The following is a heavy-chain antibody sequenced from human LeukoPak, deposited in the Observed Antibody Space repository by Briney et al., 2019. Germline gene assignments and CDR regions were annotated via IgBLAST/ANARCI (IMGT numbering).Heavy chain of an antibody. V-gene: IGHV3-74*01. CDR3: ARLWDSSSSRHFDY. Sequence: PGGSLRLSCAASGFTFSTYWMHWVRQAPGKGLVWVSHINSDESNTNYADSVKGRFTISRDNAKNTLYLQMNNLRAEYTAVYFCARLWDSSSSRHFDYWGQGTLVTVSS. J-gene: IGHJ4*02. CDR1: GFTFSTYW. CDR2: INSDESNT. D-gene: IGHD6-6*01.